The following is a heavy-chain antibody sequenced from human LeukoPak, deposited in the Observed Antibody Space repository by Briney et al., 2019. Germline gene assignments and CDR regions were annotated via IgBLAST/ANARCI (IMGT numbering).Heavy chain of an antibody. CDR2: ISPTTGTT. D-gene: IGHD4-17*01. J-gene: IGHJ4*02. CDR1: GFPFSSYA. CDR3: ATKTSNGDRYFDY. Sequence: PGGSLRLSCATSGFPFSSYAMSWIRKAPGEGLEWLSAISPTTGTTFYADSVKGQFTISRDNSENTLFLQMNSLRAKDTAVYYRATKTSNGDRYFDYWGQGALVTVSS. V-gene: IGHV3-23*01.